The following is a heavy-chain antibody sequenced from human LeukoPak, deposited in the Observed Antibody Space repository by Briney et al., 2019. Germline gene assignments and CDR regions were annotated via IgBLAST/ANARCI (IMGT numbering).Heavy chain of an antibody. Sequence: PGGSLRLSCAASGFTFSSYGMHWVRQAPGKGLEWVAVIWYDGSNEYYADSVKGRFTISRDNSKNTLYLQMNSLRAEDTAVYYCAGSADQFESGKFDPWGQGTLVTVSS. V-gene: IGHV3-33*01. CDR1: GFTFSSYG. J-gene: IGHJ5*02. D-gene: IGHD3-10*01. CDR3: AGSADQFESGKFDP. CDR2: IWYDGSNE.